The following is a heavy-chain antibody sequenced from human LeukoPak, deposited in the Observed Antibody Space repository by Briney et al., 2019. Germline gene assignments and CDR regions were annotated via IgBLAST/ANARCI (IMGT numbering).Heavy chain of an antibody. D-gene: IGHD6-19*01. J-gene: IGHJ3*02. CDR3: ASPARGPAGAGHDAFDI. V-gene: IGHV5-51*01. CDR2: TYPGDSDT. Sequence: GESLKISCKGSGYGFTSYWIGWVRQMPGKGLEWMGITYPGDSDTRYSPPFHGQVTISADKSISTAYLQWSSLKASDTAMYYCASPARGPAGAGHDAFDIWGQGTMVTVSS. CDR1: GYGFTSYW.